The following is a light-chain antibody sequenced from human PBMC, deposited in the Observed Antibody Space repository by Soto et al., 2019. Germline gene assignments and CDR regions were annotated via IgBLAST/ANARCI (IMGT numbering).Light chain of an antibody. CDR3: QSYDSSLSGSYV. CDR1: SSNIGAGYD. Sequence: QLVLPQPPSVSGAPGQRVTISCTGSSSNIGAGYDVHWYQQLPGTAPKLLIYGNSNRPSGVPDRFSGSKSGTSASLAITGFQAEDEADYYCQSYDSSLSGSYVFGTGTKLTVL. J-gene: IGLJ1*01. V-gene: IGLV1-40*01. CDR2: GNS.